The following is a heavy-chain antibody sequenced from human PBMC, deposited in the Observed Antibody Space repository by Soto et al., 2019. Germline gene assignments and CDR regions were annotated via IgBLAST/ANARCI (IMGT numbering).Heavy chain of an antibody. CDR2: IYYSGST. J-gene: IGHJ6*02. V-gene: IGHV4-61*01. CDR1: GGSVSRGSYY. Sequence: QVQLQESGPGLLKPSETLSLTCTVSGGSVSRGSYYWSWIRQPPGRGLEWIGYIYYSGSTSYNPSLDSRVAMSVDTSKNQFALRLISVTAVDAAVYYCARGCTSSSCYTNGYHTMNVWGQGTTLTVSS. CDR3: ARGCTSSSCYTNGYHTMNV. D-gene: IGHD2-2*02.